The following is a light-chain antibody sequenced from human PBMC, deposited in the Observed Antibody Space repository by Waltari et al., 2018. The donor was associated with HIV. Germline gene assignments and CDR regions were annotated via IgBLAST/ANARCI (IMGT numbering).Light chain of an antibody. CDR3: QQYYSTPLT. CDR1: QSVFYSSNSKNF. J-gene: IGKJ4*01. CDR2: WAS. V-gene: IGKV4-1*01. Sequence: DIVMTQSPDSLAVSLGERATINCKSSQSVFYSSNSKNFLAWYQQKPRQPPKLLICWASTRESGVPDRFSGSGSGTDFTLTISSLQAEDVAVYYCQQYYSTPLTFGGGTKVEIK.